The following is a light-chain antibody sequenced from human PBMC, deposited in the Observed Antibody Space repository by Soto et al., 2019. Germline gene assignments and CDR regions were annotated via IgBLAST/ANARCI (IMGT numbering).Light chain of an antibody. V-gene: IGKV3-20*01. CDR1: QSISSSY. J-gene: IGKJ1*01. CDR2: GAS. Sequence: EIVLTQSPGTLSLSPGERATLSCRASQSISSSYLAWYQQKPGQAPRLLIYGASSRATGIPDRFSGSGSVTDFTLTISRLEPEDFAVYYCHHYGTSATFGQGTKVEIK. CDR3: HHYGTSAT.